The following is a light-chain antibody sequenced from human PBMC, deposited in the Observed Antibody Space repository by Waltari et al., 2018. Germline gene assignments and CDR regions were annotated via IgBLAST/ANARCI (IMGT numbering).Light chain of an antibody. Sequence: DIVMTQSPDSLAVSLGERATINCKSRQSVLFSSNNKNYLAWYQQKPGQPPQLLIYWASTRESGVPDRFAGSGSGTDFTLTIRTLQAEDVAVYYCQQYYSVPFTFGPGTKVDIK. CDR2: WAS. CDR1: QSVLFSSNNKNY. J-gene: IGKJ3*01. CDR3: QQYYSVPFT. V-gene: IGKV4-1*01.